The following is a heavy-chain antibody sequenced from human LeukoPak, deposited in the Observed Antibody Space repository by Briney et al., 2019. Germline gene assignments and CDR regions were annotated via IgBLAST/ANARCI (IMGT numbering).Heavy chain of an antibody. Sequence: GGSLRLSCAASGFTFSDAYMSWVRQAPGKGLEWVGRIKSKTGGGATDYAAPVKGRFTVSRDDSKNTVYLQVNSLTTEDTGVYYCSRHGGTATYFDCWGQGTLVTVS. CDR1: GFTFSDAY. CDR2: IKSKTGGGAT. CDR3: SRHGGTATYFDC. D-gene: IGHD1-7*01. J-gene: IGHJ4*02. V-gene: IGHV3-15*01.